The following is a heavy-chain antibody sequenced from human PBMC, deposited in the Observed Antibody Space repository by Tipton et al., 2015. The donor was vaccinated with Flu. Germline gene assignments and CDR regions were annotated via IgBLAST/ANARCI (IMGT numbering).Heavy chain of an antibody. Sequence: TLSLTCTVSGGSISSYYWSWLRQPAGKGLEWIGRIYTSGSTNYNPSLKSRVTMSVDTSKNQFSLKLSSVTAADTAVYYCARDSDIVVDNWFDPWGQGTLVTVSS. CDR3: ARDSDIVVDNWFDP. D-gene: IGHD2-15*01. CDR2: IYTSGST. CDR1: GGSISSYY. V-gene: IGHV4-4*07. J-gene: IGHJ5*02.